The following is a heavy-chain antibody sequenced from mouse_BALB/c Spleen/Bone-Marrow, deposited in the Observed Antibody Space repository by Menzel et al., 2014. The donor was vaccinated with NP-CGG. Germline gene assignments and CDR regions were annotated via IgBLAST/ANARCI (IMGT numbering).Heavy chain of an antibody. J-gene: IGHJ1*01. V-gene: IGHV5-6*01. Sequence: EVQVVESGGDLVIPGGSLKLSCAASGFTFSTHGMSWVRQTPDKRLEWVATISSGGSYTYYPDSVKGRFTISRDNAKNTLYLQMSSLRSEDTAMYYCARPPYYGSSEWYFDVWGAGTTVTVSS. CDR3: ARPPYYGSSEWYFDV. CDR1: GFTFSTHG. D-gene: IGHD1-1*01. CDR2: ISSGGSYT.